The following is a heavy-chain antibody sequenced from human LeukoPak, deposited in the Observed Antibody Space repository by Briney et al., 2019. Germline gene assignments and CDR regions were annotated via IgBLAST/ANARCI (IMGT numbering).Heavy chain of an antibody. D-gene: IGHD5-12*01. CDR2: IYYSGST. J-gene: IGHJ4*02. V-gene: IGHV4-39*01. CDR1: GFSFSSYA. Sequence: GSLRLSCAASGFSFSSYAVSWVRQAPGKGLEWIGSIYYSGSTYYNPSLKSRVTISVDTSKNQFSLKLSSVTAADTAVYYCARHLSGYDTLGYWGQGTLVTVSS. CDR3: ARHLSGYDTLGY.